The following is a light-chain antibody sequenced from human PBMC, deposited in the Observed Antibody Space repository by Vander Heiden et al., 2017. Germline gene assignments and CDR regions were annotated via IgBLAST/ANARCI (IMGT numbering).Light chain of an antibody. CDR2: GAS. V-gene: IGKV3-15*01. CDR1: QSVSSN. Sequence: EIVMTQSPATLSVSPGERATLSCRASQSVSSNLGWYQQRPGQAPRLLIYGASTRATGIPARFSGSGSGTQFTLTISSLHSEDFAVYYCQQYNNWPYTFGQGTKLEIK. CDR3: QQYNNWPYT. J-gene: IGKJ2*01.